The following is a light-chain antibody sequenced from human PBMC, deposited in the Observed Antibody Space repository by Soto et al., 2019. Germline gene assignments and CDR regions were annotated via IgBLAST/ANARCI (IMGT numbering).Light chain of an antibody. Sequence: QSVLTQPPSVSGAPGQRVTISCTGSSSNIGAGYNVYWYQQFPETAPTLLIYDNNNRPSGVPDRFSGSKSDTSASLAITGLQAEDEADYYCQSYDSSLSDVVFGGGTKLTVL. CDR1: SSNIGAGYN. J-gene: IGLJ2*01. V-gene: IGLV1-40*01. CDR2: DNN. CDR3: QSYDSSLSDVV.